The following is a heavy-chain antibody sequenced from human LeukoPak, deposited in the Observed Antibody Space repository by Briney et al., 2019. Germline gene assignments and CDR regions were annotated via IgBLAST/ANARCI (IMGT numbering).Heavy chain of an antibody. J-gene: IGHJ4*02. D-gene: IGHD4-11*01. CDR1: GYSFSSYW. CDR2: INEDGSEK. CDR3: ARERQSAY. Sequence: GGSLTLSCAASGYSFSSYWMNWVRRAPGKGLEWVATINEDGSEKQHVDSVKGRFTISRDNAKNSLYLQMNSLRAEDAAVYYCARERQSAYWGQGTLVTVSS. V-gene: IGHV3-7*05.